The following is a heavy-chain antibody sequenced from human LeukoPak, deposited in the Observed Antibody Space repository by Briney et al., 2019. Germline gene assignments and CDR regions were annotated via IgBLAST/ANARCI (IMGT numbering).Heavy chain of an antibody. J-gene: IGHJ4*02. CDR1: GFTFDDYA. Sequence: GRSLRLSCVASGFTFDDYAMHWVRQAPGKGREWVCLISGDGRASRYADYVKGRVTISRANSRNSLFLQMNSLRPEDTALYYCANLADSGVESRKEGFDYWGRGMLVTVSS. D-gene: IGHD3-3*01. CDR2: ISGDGRAS. CDR3: ANLADSGVESRKEGFDY. V-gene: IGHV3-43*02.